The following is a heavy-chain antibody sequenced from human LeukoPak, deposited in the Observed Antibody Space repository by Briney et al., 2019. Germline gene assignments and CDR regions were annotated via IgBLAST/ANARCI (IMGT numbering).Heavy chain of an antibody. CDR1: GYTFTSYG. CDR3: ARDLAIAAAGGHDAFDI. Sequence: ASVKVSCKASGYTFTSYGISWVRQAPGQGLEWMGWISAYNGNTNYAQKLQGRVTMTTDTSTSTAHMELRSLRSDDTAVYYCARDLAIAAAGGHDAFDIWGQGTMVTVSS. D-gene: IGHD6-13*01. V-gene: IGHV1-18*01. CDR2: ISAYNGNT. J-gene: IGHJ3*02.